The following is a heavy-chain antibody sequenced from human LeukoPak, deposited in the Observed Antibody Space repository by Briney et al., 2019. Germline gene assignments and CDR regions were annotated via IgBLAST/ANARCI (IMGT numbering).Heavy chain of an antibody. J-gene: IGHJ5*02. Sequence: PSETLSLTCAVYGGSFSGYYWSWISLPPGKGLEWIGEINHSGSTNYNPSLKSRVTISVDTSKNQFSLKLSSVTAADTAVYYCARGPLGKEWFDPWGQGTLVTVSS. CDR1: GGSFSGYY. CDR3: ARGPLGKEWFDP. D-gene: IGHD1-26*01. V-gene: IGHV4-34*01. CDR2: INHSGST.